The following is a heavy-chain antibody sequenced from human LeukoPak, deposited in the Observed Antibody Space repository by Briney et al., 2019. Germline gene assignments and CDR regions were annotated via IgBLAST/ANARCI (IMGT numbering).Heavy chain of an antibody. D-gene: IGHD1-1*01. Sequence: GGSLRLSCAASGFTFSNTWMTWVRQAPGKGLEWVAVMSFDGSNTHYADSVKGRFTVSRDNSKNTLYLQMTSLRADDTAVYYCARDAGTWGYGYNFDCWGQGTLVTVSS. J-gene: IGHJ4*02. CDR3: ARDAGTWGYGYNFDC. CDR1: GFTFSNTW. V-gene: IGHV3-30*03. CDR2: MSFDGSNT.